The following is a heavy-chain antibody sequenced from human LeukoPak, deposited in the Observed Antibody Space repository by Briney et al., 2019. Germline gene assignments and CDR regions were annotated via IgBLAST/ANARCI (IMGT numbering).Heavy chain of an antibody. D-gene: IGHD1-14*01. CDR1: GFTFSHAW. V-gene: IGHV3-53*01. J-gene: IGHJ6*03. Sequence: GGSLRLSCAASGFTFSHAWMSWVRLAPGKGLEWVSAIGSSGNIFYADSVKGRFTISRDNSESMLFLRMDRLRVEDTAVYYCARGTSWINPYYYMDIWGTGTTVTVSS. CDR3: ARGTSWINPYYYMDI. CDR2: IGSSGNI.